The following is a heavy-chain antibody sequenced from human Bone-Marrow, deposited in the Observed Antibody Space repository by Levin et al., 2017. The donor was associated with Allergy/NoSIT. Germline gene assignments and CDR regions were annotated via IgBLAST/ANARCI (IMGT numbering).Heavy chain of an antibody. CDR1: GGSVSSGSYY. CDR2: IYYSGST. J-gene: IGHJ5*02. Sequence: SQTLSLTCTVSGGSVSSGSYYWSWIRQPPGKGLEWIGYIYYSGSTNYNPSLKSRVTISVDTSKNQFSLKLSSVTAADTAVYYCARGDRGTMIVAWGQGTLVTVSS. CDR3: ARGDRGTMIVA. D-gene: IGHD3-22*01. V-gene: IGHV4-61*01.